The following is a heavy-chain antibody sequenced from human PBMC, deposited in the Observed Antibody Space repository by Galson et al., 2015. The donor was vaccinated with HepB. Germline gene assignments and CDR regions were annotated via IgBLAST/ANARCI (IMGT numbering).Heavy chain of an antibody. J-gene: IGHJ5*02. V-gene: IGHV4-39*01. Sequence: SETLSLTCTVSSGSITNSSYYWGWIRQPPGKGLEWIGNIYYSGSTHYNPSLKSRVTISVGTSKNQFSLKLSSVTAADTAVYYCARRSGNQYGSNNWFDPWGQGTLVTVSS. CDR2: IYYSGST. CDR3: ARRSGNQYGSNNWFDP. D-gene: IGHD1-14*01. CDR1: SGSITNSSYY.